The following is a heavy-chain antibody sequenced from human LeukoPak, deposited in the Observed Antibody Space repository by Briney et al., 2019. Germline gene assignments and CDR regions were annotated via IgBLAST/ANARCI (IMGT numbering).Heavy chain of an antibody. D-gene: IGHD3-22*01. CDR1: GFTFSSYA. V-gene: IGHV3-30-3*01. CDR3: ARDYYDSSGYVC. CDR2: ISYDGSNK. J-gene: IGHJ4*02. Sequence: GGSLRLSCAASGFTFSSYAMHWVRQAPGKGLEWVAVISYDGSNKYYADSVKGRFTISRDNSKNTLYLQMNSLRAEDTAVYYCARDYYDSSGYVCWGQGTLVTVSS.